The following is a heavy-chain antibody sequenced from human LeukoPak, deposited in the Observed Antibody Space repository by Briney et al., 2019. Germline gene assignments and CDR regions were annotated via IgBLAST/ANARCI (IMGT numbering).Heavy chain of an antibody. Sequence: GGSLRLSCAASGVAVCRDYMSWVRQAPGKGLEWVSIIYSGGITYYADSVKGRFTISRDNAKNSLYLQMNSLRAEDTAVYYCARGRPLIVATTGDYWGQGTLVTVSS. CDR2: IYSGGIT. V-gene: IGHV3-53*01. J-gene: IGHJ4*02. CDR1: GVAVCRDY. CDR3: ARGRPLIVATTGDY. D-gene: IGHD5-12*01.